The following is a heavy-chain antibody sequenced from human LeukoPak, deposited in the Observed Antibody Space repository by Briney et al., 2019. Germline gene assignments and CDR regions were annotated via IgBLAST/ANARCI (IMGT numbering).Heavy chain of an antibody. CDR3: ARDSTVTDYYYYMDV. CDR2: IAPIFGTA. J-gene: IGHJ6*03. D-gene: IGHD4-17*01. CDR1: GYTFTGYY. Sequence: ASVKVSCKASGYTFTGYYMHWVRQAPGQGLEWMGGIAPIFGTANYAQKFQGRVTITADKSTSTAYMELSSLRSDDTAVYYCARDSTVTDYYYYMDVWGKGTTVTVSS. V-gene: IGHV1-69*06.